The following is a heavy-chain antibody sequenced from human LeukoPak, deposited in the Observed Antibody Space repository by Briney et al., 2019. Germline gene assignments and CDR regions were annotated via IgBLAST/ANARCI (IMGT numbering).Heavy chain of an antibody. CDR1: GFTFSSYS. V-gene: IGHV3-21*04. Sequence: GGSLRLSCAASGFTFSSYSMNWVRQAPGKGLEWVSSISSSSSYIYYADSVKGRFTISRDNAKNSLYLQMNSLRAEDMALYYCAKDIGDYYDSSGYDYWGQGTLVTVSS. D-gene: IGHD3-22*01. CDR2: ISSSSSYI. J-gene: IGHJ4*02. CDR3: AKDIGDYYDSSGYDY.